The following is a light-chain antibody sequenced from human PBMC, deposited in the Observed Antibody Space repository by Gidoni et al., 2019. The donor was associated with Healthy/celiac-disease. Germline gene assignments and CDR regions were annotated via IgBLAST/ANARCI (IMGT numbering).Light chain of an antibody. V-gene: IGKV1-39*01. CDR1: QSISSY. CDR2: AAS. Sequence: DIQMTPSPSSLSASVGGTVTITFRASQSISSYLNWYQQKPGEAPKLLIYAASSLQSGVPSGFSGSRSGTDFTLTISSLQPEDFATYYCQQSYSTPPVTFGQGTRLEIK. CDR3: QQSYSTPPVT. J-gene: IGKJ5*01.